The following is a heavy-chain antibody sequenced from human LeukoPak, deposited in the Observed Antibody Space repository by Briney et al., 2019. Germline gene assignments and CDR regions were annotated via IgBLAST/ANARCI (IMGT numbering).Heavy chain of an antibody. CDR2: ISIGSSTI. V-gene: IGHV3-48*02. CDR1: GFIFSSYS. J-gene: IGHJ4*02. CDR3: ARDLLDY. Sequence: GGSLRLSCAASGFIFSSYSMNWVRQDPGMGLEWVSYISIGSSTIYYADSVKGRFTISRDNAKNSLYLQMNSLRDEDTAVYYCARDLLDYWGRGTLVTVSS.